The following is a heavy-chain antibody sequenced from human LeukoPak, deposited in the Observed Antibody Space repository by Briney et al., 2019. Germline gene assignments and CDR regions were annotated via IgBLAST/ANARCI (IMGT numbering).Heavy chain of an antibody. D-gene: IGHD1-26*01. J-gene: IGHJ4*02. CDR1: GFTFRRYW. CDR2: INLEGSEK. V-gene: IGHV3-7*01. CDR3: ARDSPYSDSFAYDY. Sequence: GGSVRLSCAASGFTFRRYWMSGVRQAPGKGVEWVANINLEGSEKYCGDCVKGLYTISRDNAKNSLYVQILIVRADDTAIYYCARDSPYSDSFAYDYWGQGTLVTVSS.